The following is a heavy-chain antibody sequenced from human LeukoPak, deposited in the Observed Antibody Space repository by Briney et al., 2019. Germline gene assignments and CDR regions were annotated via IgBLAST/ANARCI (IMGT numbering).Heavy chain of an antibody. CDR1: GFTFSSYW. V-gene: IGHV3-7*01. J-gene: IGHJ6*03. Sequence: GGSLRLSCAGSGFTFSSYWMTWVRQAPGKGLEWVANIKQDGSEKYYVDSVKGRFTISRDNAKNSLFLQMNSLRAEDTAVYYCAYSDYYFYYMDVWGKGTTVTVSS. CDR3: AYSDYYFYYMDV. CDR2: IKQDGSEK. D-gene: IGHD2-21*01.